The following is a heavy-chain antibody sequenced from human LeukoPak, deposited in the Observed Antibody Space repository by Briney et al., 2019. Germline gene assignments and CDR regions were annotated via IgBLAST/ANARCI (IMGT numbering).Heavy chain of an antibody. Sequence: GGSLRLSCAASGFHFSTYGMHWVRQAPGKGLEWVAVISYDGSNKYYADSVKGRFTISRDNSKNTLYLQMNSLRAEDTAVYYCARANRVPGWFDPWGQGTLVTVSS. CDR3: ARANRVPGWFDP. CDR2: ISYDGSNK. CDR1: GFHFSTYG. D-gene: IGHD1-14*01. V-gene: IGHV3-30*19. J-gene: IGHJ5*02.